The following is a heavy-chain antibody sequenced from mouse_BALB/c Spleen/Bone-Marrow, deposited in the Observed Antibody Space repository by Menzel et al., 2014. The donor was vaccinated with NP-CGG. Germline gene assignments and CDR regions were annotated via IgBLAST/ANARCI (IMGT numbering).Heavy chain of an antibody. CDR2: IDPSYGGT. D-gene: IGHD2-2*01. V-gene: IGHV1S135*01. CDR1: GYSFTDYN. Sequence: SGPELEKPGASVKMSCKASGYSFTDYNMNWVKQSNGKSLEWIGNIDPSYGGTTYIQKFKGKATLTVDKSSSTAYMQLSSPTSEDSAVYYCARGGYDGWYFDVWGAGTTVTVSS. J-gene: IGHJ1*01. CDR3: ARGGYDGWYFDV.